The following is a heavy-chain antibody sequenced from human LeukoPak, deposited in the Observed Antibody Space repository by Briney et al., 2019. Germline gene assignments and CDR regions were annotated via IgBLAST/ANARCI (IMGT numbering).Heavy chain of an antibody. CDR3: AKVSGYTSGWYVDFDC. V-gene: IGHV3-23*01. Sequence: PGGSLRLSCAASAFTFSSYAMNWVCQAPGKGLEWVSSISGTGGTTYYADSVKGRFTISRDNSKNTLYLQMSSLRAEDTAVYYCAKVSGYTSGWYVDFDCWGQGSLVTVSS. CDR2: ISGTGGTT. J-gene: IGHJ4*02. CDR1: AFTFSSYA. D-gene: IGHD6-19*01.